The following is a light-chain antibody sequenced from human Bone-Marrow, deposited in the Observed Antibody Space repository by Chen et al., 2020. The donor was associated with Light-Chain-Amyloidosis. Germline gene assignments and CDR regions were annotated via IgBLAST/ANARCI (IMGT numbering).Light chain of an antibody. CDR3: QAADSSGTYEVI. Sequence: SYELTQPPSVSVSPGQTARITCSGDDLPTKYAYWYQQKPGQAPVLVIHIDTERPWGIDERFSGCSAGKTATLTISGGQAEDEADYHCQAADSSGTYEVIFGGGTKLTVL. J-gene: IGLJ2*01. CDR1: DLPTKY. CDR2: IDT. V-gene: IGLV3-25*03.